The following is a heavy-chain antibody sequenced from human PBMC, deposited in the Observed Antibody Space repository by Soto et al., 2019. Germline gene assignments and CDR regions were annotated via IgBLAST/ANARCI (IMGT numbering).Heavy chain of an antibody. J-gene: IGHJ4*02. D-gene: IGHD3-22*01. CDR3: TGPLYIYDNSDSDY. Sequence: PSETLSLTCTVSGDSITSNSYFWAWIRQPPGKGLEWIGSIYYSGTTYYNPSLKSRVTISVDRSRNQFSLKLSSVTAADTAVYYCTGPLYIYDNSDSDYWGQGTLVTVSS. CDR2: IYYSGTT. CDR1: GDSITSNSYF. V-gene: IGHV4-39*01.